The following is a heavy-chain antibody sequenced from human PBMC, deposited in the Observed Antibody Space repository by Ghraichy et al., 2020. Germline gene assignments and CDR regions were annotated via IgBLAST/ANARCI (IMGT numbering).Heavy chain of an antibody. J-gene: IGHJ4*02. CDR1: GYTFTSYG. D-gene: IGHD3-3*01. CDR2: ISAYNGNT. Sequence: ASVKVSCKASGYTFTSYGISWVRQAPGQGLEWMGWISAYNGNTNYAQKLQGRVTMTTDTSTSTAYMELWSLRSDDTAVYYCATSADYDFWSGYYTRPFDYWGQGTLVTVSS. V-gene: IGHV1-18*01. CDR3: ATSADYDFWSGYYTRPFDY.